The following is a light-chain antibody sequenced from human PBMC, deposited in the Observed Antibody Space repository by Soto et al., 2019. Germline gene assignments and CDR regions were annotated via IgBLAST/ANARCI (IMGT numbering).Light chain of an antibody. Sequence: EVVLTQSPGTLSLSPGERATLSCRASQSVSSSYLAWYQQKPGQAPRLLIYGASNTATGIPDRFSGSGSGTDFTLTVSRLEPEDFAVYYCHQYGSSPGTFGQGTKLEIK. J-gene: IGKJ2*01. V-gene: IGKV3-20*01. CDR2: GAS. CDR1: QSVSSSY. CDR3: HQYGSSPGT.